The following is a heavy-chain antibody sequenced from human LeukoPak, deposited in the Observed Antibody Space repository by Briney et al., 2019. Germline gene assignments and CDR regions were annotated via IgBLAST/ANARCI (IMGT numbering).Heavy chain of an antibody. J-gene: IGHJ4*02. CDR2: IWYDGSNK. CDR3: ARAAYDSSGYLTL. D-gene: IGHD3-22*01. CDR1: GFTFSSFG. Sequence: GGSLRLSCAASGFTFSSFGMHWVRQAPGKGLEWVAVIWYDGSNKYYADSVKGRFTISRDNSKNTLYLQMNSLRAEDTAMYYCARAAYDSSGYLTLWGRGTQVTVSS. V-gene: IGHV3-33*01.